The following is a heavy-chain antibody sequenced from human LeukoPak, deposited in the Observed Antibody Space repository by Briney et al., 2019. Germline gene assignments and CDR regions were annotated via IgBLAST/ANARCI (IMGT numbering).Heavy chain of an antibody. Sequence: GASLQISSKGSGYSITSYWISWVRQMPGKGLELMGRIDPSDSNTNYSPYCQGHVTISAAKSISTPYLQWSSLKASDTAMYYCARPPYLGTTVPTQEASDIWGQGTMVTVSS. D-gene: IGHD4-17*01. CDR2: IDPSDSNT. J-gene: IGHJ3*02. V-gene: IGHV5-10-1*01. CDR3: ARPPYLGTTVPTQEASDI. CDR1: GYSITSYW.